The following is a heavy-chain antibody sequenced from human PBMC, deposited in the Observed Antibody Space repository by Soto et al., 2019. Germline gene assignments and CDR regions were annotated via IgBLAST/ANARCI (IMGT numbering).Heavy chain of an antibody. V-gene: IGHV3-33*01. D-gene: IGHD3-16*02. CDR3: ARGGGGSYRYYYFDY. Sequence: GGSLRLSCAASGFTFSSYGMHWVRQALGKGLEWVAVIWYDGSNKYYADSVKGRFTISRDNSKNTLYLQMNSLRAEDTAVYYCARGGGGSYRYYYFDYWGQGTLVTVSS. CDR2: IWYDGSNK. J-gene: IGHJ4*02. CDR1: GFTFSSYG.